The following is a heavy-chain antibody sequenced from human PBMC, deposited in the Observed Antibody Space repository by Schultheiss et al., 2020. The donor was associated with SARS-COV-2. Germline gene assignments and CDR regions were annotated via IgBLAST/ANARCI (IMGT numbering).Heavy chain of an antibody. CDR2: INHSGST. J-gene: IGHJ4*02. CDR1: GGSISSYY. V-gene: IGHV4-34*01. Sequence: SQTLSLTCTVSGGSISSYYWSWIRQPPGKGLEWIGEINHSGSTNYNPSLKSRVTISVDTSKNQFSLKLSSVTAADTAVYYCARDGEEGQPGFGYFDYWGQGTLVTVSS. CDR3: ARDGEEGQPGFGYFDY. D-gene: IGHD3-16*01.